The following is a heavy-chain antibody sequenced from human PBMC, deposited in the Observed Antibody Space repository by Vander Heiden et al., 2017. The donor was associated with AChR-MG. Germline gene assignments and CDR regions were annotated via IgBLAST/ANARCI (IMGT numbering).Heavy chain of an antibody. CDR2: ISYDGSNK. Sequence: QVQLVESGGGVVQPGRSLRLSCAASGFTFSSYAMHWVRQAPGKGLEWVSFISYDGSNKYYADSVKGRFTISRDNSKNTLYLQMNSLRAEDTAVYYCARDLEAVAGPDYYYGMDVWCQGTTVTVSS. J-gene: IGHJ6*02. V-gene: IGHV3-30-3*01. CDR1: GFTFSSYA. D-gene: IGHD6-19*01. CDR3: ARDLEAVAGPDYYYGMDV.